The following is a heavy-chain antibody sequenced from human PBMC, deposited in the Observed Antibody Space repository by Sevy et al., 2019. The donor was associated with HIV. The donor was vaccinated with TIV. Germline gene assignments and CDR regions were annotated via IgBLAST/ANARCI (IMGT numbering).Heavy chain of an antibody. J-gene: IGHJ6*02. D-gene: IGHD6-19*01. CDR2: ISAYNGNT. Sequence: ASVKVSCKASGYTFTSYGISWVRQAPGQGLEWMGWISAYNGNTNYAQKLQGRVTMTTDTSTSTAYMELRSLRSDDMAVYYCARGVIDIAVAVNRGYYYYGMDVWGQGTTVTVSS. CDR3: ARGVIDIAVAVNRGYYYYGMDV. CDR1: GYTFTSYG. V-gene: IGHV1-18*03.